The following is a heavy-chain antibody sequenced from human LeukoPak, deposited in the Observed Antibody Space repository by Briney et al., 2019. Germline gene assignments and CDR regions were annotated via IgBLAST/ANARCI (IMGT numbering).Heavy chain of an antibody. CDR3: AKAPVTTCSGAYCYPFDY. J-gene: IGHJ4*02. D-gene: IGHD2-21*01. V-gene: IGHV3-23*01. CDR2: IFPSGGEI. Sequence: GGSLRLSCAASGFTFSSYSMNWVRQAPGKGLEWVSSIFPSGGEIHYADSVKGRFTISRGSSKNTLYLQMNRLRAEDAAVYYCAKAPVTTCSGAYCYPFDYWGQGTLVTVSS. CDR1: GFTFSSYS.